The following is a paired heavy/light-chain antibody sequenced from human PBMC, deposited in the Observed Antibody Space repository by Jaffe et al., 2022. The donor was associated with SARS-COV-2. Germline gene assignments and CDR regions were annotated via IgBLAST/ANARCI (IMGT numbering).Light chain of an antibody. CDR3: QQSYTVPRT. CDR1: QSISLY. V-gene: IGKV1-39*01. J-gene: IGKJ1*01. CDR2: AAS. Sequence: DIQLTQSPSSLSASIGDRVTITCRANQSISLYLNWYQQRPGKAPHLLIFAASNLQGGVPSRFGGSGSGTDFSLTISGLQPDDFATYYCQQSYTVPRTFGQGTKVDIK.
Heavy chain of an antibody. D-gene: IGHD3-22*01. Sequence: QLHESGPGLVKPSETLSLTCTVSGGSVTTYIWSWIRQPPGKGLEWVGYVSSSGTTNYNPSLKGRVTISADTSKNQFFLNLTSVNAADTAIYYCARFGITKIIEVPAYAFDFWGQGTMVAVSS. CDR2: VSSSGTT. J-gene: IGHJ3*01. CDR3: ARFGITKIIEVPAYAFDF. V-gene: IGHV4-59*02. CDR1: GGSVTTYI.